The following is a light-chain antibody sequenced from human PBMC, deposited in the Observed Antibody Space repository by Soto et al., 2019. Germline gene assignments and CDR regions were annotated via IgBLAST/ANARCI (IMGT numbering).Light chain of an antibody. J-gene: IGKJ1*01. V-gene: IGKV1-5*01. CDR2: DAS. CDR1: QSISTW. CDR3: QQYNSYSRWT. Sequence: IQMTQSPSTLSASVGDRVTITCRASQSISTWLAWYQQKPGKAPKLLIYDASILESGVPSRFSGSGSGTEFTLTISSLQPDDFATYYCQQYNSYSRWTFGQGTKVEIK.